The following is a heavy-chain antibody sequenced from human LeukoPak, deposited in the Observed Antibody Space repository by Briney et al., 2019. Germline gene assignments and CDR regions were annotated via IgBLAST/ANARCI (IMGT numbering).Heavy chain of an antibody. CDR3: ARGGGFCGGDCYGIDY. CDR2: VSSRSSFI. D-gene: IGHD2-21*01. Sequence: GGSLRLSCAASGFTFSRYAMNWVRQAPGKGLEWVSLVSSRSSFINYADSVKGRFIISRDDAKNSLYLQMNSLRAEDTAVYYCARGGGFCGGDCYGIDYWGQGTLVTVSP. V-gene: IGHV3-21*01. J-gene: IGHJ4*02. CDR1: GFTFSRYA.